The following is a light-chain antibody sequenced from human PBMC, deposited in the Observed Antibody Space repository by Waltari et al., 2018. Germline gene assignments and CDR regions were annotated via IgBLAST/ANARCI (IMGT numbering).Light chain of an antibody. J-gene: IGKJ2*01. CDR1: QSRGDW. CDR2: RAS. Sequence: DIQMTQSPSTLSASVGDRVSITCRASQSRGDWLAWFQQKQGKGPKLLIFRASTLETGVPFRFSGSGSGTEFTFTISILQLDDFDTYYCQQYNTIAPYTFGQERKLEIK. V-gene: IGKV1-5*03. CDR3: QQYNTIAPYT.